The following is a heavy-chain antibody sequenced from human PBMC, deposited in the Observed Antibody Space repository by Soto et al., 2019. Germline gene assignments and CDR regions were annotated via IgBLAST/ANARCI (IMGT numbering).Heavy chain of an antibody. J-gene: IGHJ4*02. Sequence: SETLSLTCTVSGGSISSSSYYWGWIRQPPGKGLEWIGSIYYSGSTYYNPSLKSRVTISVDTSKNQFSLKLSSVTAADTAVYYFARHLNNGAGAYCGGEFDYWGLGTLVTVSS. V-gene: IGHV4-39*01. CDR3: ARHLNNGAGAYCGGEFDY. CDR1: GGSISSSSYY. D-gene: IGHD2-21*01. CDR2: IYYSGST.